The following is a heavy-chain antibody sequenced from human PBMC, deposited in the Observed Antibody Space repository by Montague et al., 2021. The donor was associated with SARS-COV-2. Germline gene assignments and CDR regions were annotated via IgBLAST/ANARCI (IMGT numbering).Heavy chain of an antibody. Sequence: SLRLSCAASGFTFSSYPMHWVRQAPGKGLEWVAVISYDGTYKYYXDSXHGRFTISRDNSKNTLYLQLNSLRAEDTAVYFCARDHQFYDVLTAYFPSNYYHNYYGMDVWGQGTTVTVSS. CDR3: ARDHQFYDVLTAYFPSNYYHNYYGMDV. V-gene: IGHV3-30-3*01. J-gene: IGHJ6*02. CDR2: ISYDGTYK. CDR1: GFTFSSYP. D-gene: IGHD3-9*01.